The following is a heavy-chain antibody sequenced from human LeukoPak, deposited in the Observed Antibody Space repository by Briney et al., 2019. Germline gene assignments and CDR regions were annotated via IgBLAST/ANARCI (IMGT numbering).Heavy chain of an antibody. D-gene: IGHD1-26*01. CDR2: ISSSGSTI. CDR3: ARTSGSYGYYFDY. J-gene: IGHJ4*02. Sequence: GRSLRLSCAASGFTFSSYEMNWVRQAPGKGLEWVSYISSSGSTIYYADSVKGRFTISRDNAKNSLYLQMNSLRAEDTAVYYCARTSGSYGYYFDYWGQGTLVTVSS. V-gene: IGHV3-48*03. CDR1: GFTFSSYE.